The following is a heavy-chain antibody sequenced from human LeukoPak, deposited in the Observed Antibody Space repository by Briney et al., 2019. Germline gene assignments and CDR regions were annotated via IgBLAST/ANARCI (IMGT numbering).Heavy chain of an antibody. CDR1: GFTFSSCA. CDR3: AKDLGCNSISGTTA. Sequence: GGSLRLSCAASGFTFSSCAMSWVRQAPGKGLEWVSSISGTGGSTKYADSVKGRLTISRDDSKNTLYLQMNSLRAEDTAVYYCAKDLGCNSISGTTAWGQGTLVTVSS. CDR2: ISGTGGST. D-gene: IGHD1-20*01. V-gene: IGHV3-23*01. J-gene: IGHJ5*02.